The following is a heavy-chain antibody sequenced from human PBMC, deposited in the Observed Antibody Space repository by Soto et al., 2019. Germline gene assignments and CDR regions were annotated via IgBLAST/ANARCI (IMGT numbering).Heavy chain of an antibody. CDR3: AREKKAYGSGSYGMDV. Sequence: RQAPGQGLEWMGGIIPIFGTANYAQKFQGRVTITADESTSTAYMELSSLRSEDTAVYYCAREKKAYGSGSYGMDVWGQGTTVTVSS. J-gene: IGHJ6*02. CDR2: IIPIFGTA. D-gene: IGHD3-10*01. V-gene: IGHV1-69*01.